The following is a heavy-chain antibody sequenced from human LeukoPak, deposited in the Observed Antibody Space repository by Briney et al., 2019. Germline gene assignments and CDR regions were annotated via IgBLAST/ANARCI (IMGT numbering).Heavy chain of an antibody. CDR1: DSSITSTYY. CDR3: ARVLHAPYLIDA. D-gene: IGHD2-8*01. CDR2: VFRLQTVRT. Sequence: KPSETLSLTCTVSDSSITSTYYWAWFRQPPGKGLEWIATVFRLQTVRTFNNPSLGSRVTMSLDPSHNQFSLNLTSVTAADTALYFCARVLHAPYLIDAWGEGTLVTV. J-gene: IGHJ5*02. V-gene: IGHV4-38-2*02.